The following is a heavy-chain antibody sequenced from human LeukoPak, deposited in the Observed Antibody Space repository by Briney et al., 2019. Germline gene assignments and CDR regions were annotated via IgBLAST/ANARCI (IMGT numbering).Heavy chain of an antibody. CDR2: ISSSSSTI. V-gene: IGHV3-48*02. J-gene: IGHJ6*03. CDR3: ANTGYSSSSGWAYYYYYYMDV. CDR1: GFTFSSYS. Sequence: PGGSLRLSCAASGFTFSSYSMNWVRQAPGKGLEWVSYISSSSSTIYYADSVKGRFTISRDNAKNSLYLQMNSLRDEDTAVYYCANTGYSSSSGWAYYYYYYMDVWGKGTTVTVSS. D-gene: IGHD6-6*01.